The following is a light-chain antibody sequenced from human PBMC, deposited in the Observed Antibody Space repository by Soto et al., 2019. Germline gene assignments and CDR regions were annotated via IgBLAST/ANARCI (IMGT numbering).Light chain of an antibody. V-gene: IGKV3-15*01. Sequence: EIVMTQSPGTLSVSTGEIATLFFSASQSVISNLALYQQKPGQAPRLLIYGASARATGIPARFSGSGSGTEFTLTISSLQSEDIAVYYCQQYNNWPKTFGQGTRLEIK. CDR2: GAS. CDR1: QSVISN. J-gene: IGKJ5*01. CDR3: QQYNNWPKT.